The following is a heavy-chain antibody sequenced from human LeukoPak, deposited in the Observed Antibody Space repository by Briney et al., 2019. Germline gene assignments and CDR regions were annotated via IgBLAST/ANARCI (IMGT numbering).Heavy chain of an antibody. D-gene: IGHD3-10*01. CDR2: IYYSGST. CDR3: ASCTRSYYYGSGSYYRS. J-gene: IGHJ4*02. V-gene: IGHV4-30-4*01. Sequence: SETLSLTCTVSGGSISSYYWSWIRQPPGKGLEWIGYIYYSGSTYYNPSLKSRVTISVDTSKNQFSLKLSSVTAADTAVYYCASCTRSYYYGSGSYYRSWGQGTLVTVSS. CDR1: GGSISSYY.